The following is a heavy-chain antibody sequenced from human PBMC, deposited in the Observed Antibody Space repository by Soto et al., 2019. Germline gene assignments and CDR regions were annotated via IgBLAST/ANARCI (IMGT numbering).Heavy chain of an antibody. J-gene: IGHJ6*03. D-gene: IGHD5-18*01. V-gene: IGHV4-34*01. CDR1: GGSFSGYY. Sequence: SETLSLTCAVYGGSFSGYYWSWIRQPPGKGLEWIGEINHSGSTNYNPSLKSRVTISVDTSKNQFSLKLSSVTAADTAVYYCARVGTPGYSYGRGGYMDVWGKGTKVTVS. CDR2: INHSGST. CDR3: ARVGTPGYSYGRGGYMDV.